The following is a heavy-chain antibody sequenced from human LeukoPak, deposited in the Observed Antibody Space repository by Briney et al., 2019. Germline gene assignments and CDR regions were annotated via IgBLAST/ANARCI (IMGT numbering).Heavy chain of an antibody. CDR1: GFTFSKYS. V-gene: IGHV3-48*01. D-gene: IGHD3-22*01. J-gene: IGHJ4*02. CDR3: ARTLYYYDSSGYFY. Sequence: GRSLRLSCAASGFTFSKYSMNWVRQAPGKGLEWVSYISPSSSNILYADSVKGRFTISRDNAKNSLYPQMNSLRAQDTAVYYCARTLYYYDSSGYFYWGQGTLVTVSS. CDR2: ISPSSSNI.